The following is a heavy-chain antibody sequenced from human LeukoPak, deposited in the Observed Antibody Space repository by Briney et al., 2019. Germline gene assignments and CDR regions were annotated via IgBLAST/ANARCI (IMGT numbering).Heavy chain of an antibody. J-gene: IGHJ4*02. V-gene: IGHV3-30*02. CDR2: IRYDGSNK. CDR1: GFTFSSYG. D-gene: IGHD6-19*01. CDR3: AKDGPRGAVAGTRLFDY. Sequence: GGSLSLSCAASGFTFSSYGMHWVRQAPGKGLEWVAFIRYDGSNKYYADSVKGRFTISRDNSKNTLYPQMNSLRAEDTAVYYCAKDGPRGAVAGTRLFDYWGQGTLVTVSS.